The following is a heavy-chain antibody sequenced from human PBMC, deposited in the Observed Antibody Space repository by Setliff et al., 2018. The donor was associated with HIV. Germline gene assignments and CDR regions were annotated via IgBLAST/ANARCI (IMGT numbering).Heavy chain of an antibody. D-gene: IGHD3-16*01. CDR1: GYTFTSFG. CDR3: VNGGSVGQFDY. CDR2: ISAYNGNT. Sequence: GASVKVSCKASGYTFTSFGISWVRQAPGQGLEWMGRISAYNGNTDHAQRLQGRVTMTTDTSTRTAYMEMSSLKSEDTAVYYCVNGGSVGQFDYWGQGTLVTVSS. V-gene: IGHV1-18*01. J-gene: IGHJ4*02.